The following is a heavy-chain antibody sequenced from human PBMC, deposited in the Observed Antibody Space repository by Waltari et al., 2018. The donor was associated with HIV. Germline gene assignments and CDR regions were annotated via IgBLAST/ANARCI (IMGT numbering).Heavy chain of an antibody. J-gene: IGHJ4*02. CDR1: GGSISSSTNW. CDR3: AREGEEYCSSTNCYNDN. V-gene: IGHV4-4*02. D-gene: IGHD2-2*02. CDR2: IYHSGST. Sequence: QVQLQESGPGLVKPSGTLSLTCAVSGGSISSSTNWWSWVRQPPGKGLEWIGEIYHSGSTNYNPSLKSRVTISVDKSKNQFSLKLSSVTAADTAVYYCAREGEEYCSSTNCYNDNWGQGTLVIVSS.